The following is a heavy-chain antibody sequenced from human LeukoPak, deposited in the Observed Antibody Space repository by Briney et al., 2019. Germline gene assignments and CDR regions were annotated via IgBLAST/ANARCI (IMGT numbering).Heavy chain of an antibody. CDR3: ARGGSSWYNY. CDR2: IYYTGST. J-gene: IGHJ4*02. V-gene: IGHV4-30-4*01. Sequence: SETLPLTCTVSGGSISGGDYYWSWIRQPPGEGLEWIAYIYYTGSTYYNPSLKSRVTIAADTSKNQFSLQLSSVTAADTAVYYCARGGSSWYNYWGQGTLVTVSS. CDR1: GGSISGGDYY. D-gene: IGHD6-13*01.